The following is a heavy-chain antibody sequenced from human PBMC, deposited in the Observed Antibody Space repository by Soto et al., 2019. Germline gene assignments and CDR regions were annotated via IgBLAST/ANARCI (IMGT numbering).Heavy chain of an antibody. J-gene: IGHJ6*02. D-gene: IGHD2-21*02. CDR3: ARADRTLVTSYGLDV. CDR2: INHSGTT. Sequence: XETLSLTCSVSGGSFSGFYWTWIRQPPGEGLEWIGEINHSGTTNFNPSLRSRLTISLDSSKKHFSLKLTSMTAADAAVYYCARADRTLVTSYGLDVSGQGTTVTVSS. CDR1: GGSFSGFY. V-gene: IGHV4-34*01.